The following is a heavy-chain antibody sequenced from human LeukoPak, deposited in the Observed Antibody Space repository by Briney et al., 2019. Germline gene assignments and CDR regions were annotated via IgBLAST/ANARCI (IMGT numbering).Heavy chain of an antibody. J-gene: IGHJ6*02. CDR1: GGSISSGGYY. D-gene: IGHD3-22*01. CDR3: ARAGPGFYYDSSGYYSFSDYGMDV. V-gene: IGHV4-31*03. CDR2: IYYSGST. Sequence: PSETLSLTCTVSGGSISSGGYYWSWIRPHPGKGLEWIGYIYYSGSTYYNPSLKSRVTISVDTSKNQFSLKLSSVTAADTAVYYCARAGPGFYYDSSGYYSFSDYGMDVWGQGTTVTVSS.